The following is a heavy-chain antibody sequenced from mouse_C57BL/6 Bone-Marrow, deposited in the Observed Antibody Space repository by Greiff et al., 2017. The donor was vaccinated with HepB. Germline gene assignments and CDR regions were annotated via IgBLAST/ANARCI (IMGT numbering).Heavy chain of an antibody. CDR3: ARTDDGYSPAWFAY. CDR1: GYTFTSYG. V-gene: IGHV1-81*01. J-gene: IGHJ3*01. D-gene: IGHD2-3*01. CDR2: IYPRSGNT. Sequence: VQGVESGAELARPGASVKLSCKASGYTFTSYGISWVKQRTGQGLEWIGEIYPRSGNTYYNEKFKGKATLTADKSSSTAYMELRSLTSDDSAVYFCARTDDGYSPAWFAYWGQGTLVTVSA.